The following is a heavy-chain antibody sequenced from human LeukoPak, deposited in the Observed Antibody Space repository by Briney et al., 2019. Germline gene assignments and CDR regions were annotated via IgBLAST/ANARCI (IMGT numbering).Heavy chain of an antibody. Sequence: GGSLRLSCAASGFTFSSYAMHWVRQAPGKGLEWVAGISYDGSNKYYADTVKGRFTISRDNSKNTLYLQMDSLRAEDTAVYYCARHSSTEYYNSSGYYSPPPINYSFDYWGKGPLVTVSS. V-gene: IGHV3-30*04. CDR2: ISYDGSNK. CDR1: GFTFSSYA. D-gene: IGHD3-22*01. J-gene: IGHJ4*02. CDR3: ARHSSTEYYNSSGYYSPPPINYSFDY.